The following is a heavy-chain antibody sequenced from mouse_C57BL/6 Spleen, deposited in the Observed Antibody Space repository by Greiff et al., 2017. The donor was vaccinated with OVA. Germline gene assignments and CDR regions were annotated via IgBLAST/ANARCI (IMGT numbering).Heavy chain of an antibody. CDR2: IYPRSGNT. CDR1: GYTFTSYG. J-gene: IGHJ2*01. D-gene: IGHD4-1*01. Sequence: VQLVESGAELARPGASVKLSCKASGYTFTSYGISWVKQRTGQGLEWIGEIYPRSGNTYYNEKFKGKATLTADKSSSTAYMELRSLTSEDSAVYFCAREGKLGRGGFDYWGQGTTLTVSS. V-gene: IGHV1-81*01. CDR3: AREGKLGRGGFDY.